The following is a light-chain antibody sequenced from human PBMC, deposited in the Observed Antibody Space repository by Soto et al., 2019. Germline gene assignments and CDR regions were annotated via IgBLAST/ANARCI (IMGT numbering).Light chain of an antibody. V-gene: IGKV1-5*02. CDR1: QSISSC. Sequence: DIPVTQSPSILSASVLDRGTIICRASQSISSCLAWYQQKGGKAPKLLIYNASTLQSGVPSRFSGSGSGTEFTLTISSLQPDDFATYYCQQYNSYSEAFGGGTKVDIK. J-gene: IGKJ4*02. CDR3: QQYNSYSEA. CDR2: NAS.